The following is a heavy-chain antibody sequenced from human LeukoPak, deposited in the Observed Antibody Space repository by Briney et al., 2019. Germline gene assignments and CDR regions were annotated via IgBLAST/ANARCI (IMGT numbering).Heavy chain of an antibody. CDR3: ARVVVWFGELWNWFDP. CDR1: GYTFTSYD. J-gene: IGHJ5*02. D-gene: IGHD3-10*01. Sequence: ASVKVSCKASGYTFTSYDTNWVRPATGQGLEWMGWMNPNSGNTGYAQKFQGRVTITRNTSISTAYMELSSLRSEDTAVYYCARVVVWFGELWNWFDPWGQGTLVTVSS. V-gene: IGHV1-8*03. CDR2: MNPNSGNT.